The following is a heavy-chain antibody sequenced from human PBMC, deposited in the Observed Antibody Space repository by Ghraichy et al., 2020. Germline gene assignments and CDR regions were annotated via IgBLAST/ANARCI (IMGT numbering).Heavy chain of an antibody. CDR3: ARVRCCPSCYDY. D-gene: IGHD2-2*01. CDR1: GGSISSGGYY. Sequence: SETLSLTCTVSGGSISSGGYYWSWIRQHPGKGLEWIGYIYYSGSTYYNPSLKSRVTISVDTSKNQFSLKLTSVTAADTAVYYCARVRCCPSCYDYWGQGTLVTVSS. V-gene: IGHV4-31*03. J-gene: IGHJ4*02. CDR2: IYYSGST.